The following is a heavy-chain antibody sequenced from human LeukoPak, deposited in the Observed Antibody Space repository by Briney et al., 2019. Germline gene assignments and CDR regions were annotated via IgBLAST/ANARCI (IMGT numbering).Heavy chain of an antibody. D-gene: IGHD2-2*01. Sequence: AGGSLRLSCAASGFTFDTYAMNWVRQAPGKGLKWVSTISATGAVTYFTDSVKGRFTISRDNSKSTLYLQMNSLRAEDTAVYYCAKTGRTEDYGMDVWGQGTTVTVSS. CDR2: ISATGAVT. J-gene: IGHJ6*02. CDR3: AKTGRTEDYGMDV. V-gene: IGHV3-23*01. CDR1: GFTFDTYA.